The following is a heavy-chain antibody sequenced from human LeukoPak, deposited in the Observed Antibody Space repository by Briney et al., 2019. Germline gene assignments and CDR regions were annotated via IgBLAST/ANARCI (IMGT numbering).Heavy chain of an antibody. D-gene: IGHD1-26*01. J-gene: IGHJ4*02. Sequence: VVSLRLSCAASGFTFSSYAMSWVRQAPGKGLEWVSGISDSGGTIYYADSVKGRFTISRDNSKNSLYLQMNSLRAEDTAVYYCAKKLSGSYKGFDYWGQGTLVTVSS. CDR3: AKKLSGSYKGFDY. CDR1: GFTFSSYA. CDR2: ISDSGGTI. V-gene: IGHV3-23*01.